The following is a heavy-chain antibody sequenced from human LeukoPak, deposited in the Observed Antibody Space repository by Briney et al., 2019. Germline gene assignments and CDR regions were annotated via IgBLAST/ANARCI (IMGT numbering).Heavy chain of an antibody. Sequence: SETLSLTCTVSGGSISSYYWSWIRQPPGKGLEWVGYIYYSGSTNYNPSLKSRVTISVDKSKNQFPLKLSSVTAADKAVYYCARAGDCSSTSCHFDYWGQGTLVTVSS. CDR2: IYYSGST. J-gene: IGHJ4*02. CDR1: GGSISSYY. V-gene: IGHV4-59*01. D-gene: IGHD2-2*01. CDR3: ARAGDCSSTSCHFDY.